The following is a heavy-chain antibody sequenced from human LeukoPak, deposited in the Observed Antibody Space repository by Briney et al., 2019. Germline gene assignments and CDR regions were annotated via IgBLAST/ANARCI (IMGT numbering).Heavy chain of an antibody. CDR1: GFTFSSYG. D-gene: IGHD3-16*02. J-gene: IGHJ4*02. V-gene: IGHV3-30*18. CDR3: AKDLLYSDVWGSYRPNPLDY. Sequence: GGSLRLSCAASGFTFSSYGMHWVRQAPGKGLASVAVISYDGSNKYYADSVKGRFTISRDNSKNTLYLQMNSLRAEDTAVYYCAKDLLYSDVWGSYRPNPLDYWGQGTLVTVSS. CDR2: ISYDGSNK.